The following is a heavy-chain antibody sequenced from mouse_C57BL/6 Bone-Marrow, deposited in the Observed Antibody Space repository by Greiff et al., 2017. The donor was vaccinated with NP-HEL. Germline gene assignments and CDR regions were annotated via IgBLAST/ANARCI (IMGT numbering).Heavy chain of an antibody. V-gene: IGHV5-6*01. CDR3: ARLTTVVRDYFDY. CDR1: GFTFSSYG. Sequence: EVQLQESGGDLVKPGGSLKLSCAASGFTFSSYGMSWVRQTPDKRLEWVATISSGGSYTYYPDSVKGRFTISRDNAKNTLYLQMSSLKSEDTAMYYCARLTTVVRDYFDYWGQGTTLTVSS. J-gene: IGHJ2*01. D-gene: IGHD1-1*01. CDR2: ISSGGSYT.